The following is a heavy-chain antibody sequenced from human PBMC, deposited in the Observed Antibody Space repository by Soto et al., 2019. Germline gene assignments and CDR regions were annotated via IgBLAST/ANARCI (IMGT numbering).Heavy chain of an antibody. J-gene: IGHJ4*02. CDR2: IIPIFGTA. CDR1: GGTFSSYA. Sequence: QVQLVQSGAEVKKPGSSVKVSCKASGGTFSSYAISWVRQAPGQGLEWMGGIIPIFGTANYAQKFQGRVTITADESTSTAYMELSSLRSEDTAVYYCARGPHYYDSSGSLYFDYWGQGPLVTVSS. D-gene: IGHD3-22*01. V-gene: IGHV1-69*01. CDR3: ARGPHYYDSSGSLYFDY.